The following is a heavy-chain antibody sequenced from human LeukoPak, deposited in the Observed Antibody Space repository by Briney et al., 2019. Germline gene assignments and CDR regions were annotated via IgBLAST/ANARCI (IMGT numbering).Heavy chain of an antibody. D-gene: IGHD2-15*01. J-gene: IGHJ4*02. CDR3: ASGYCSGGSCYPPDY. CDR1: GFTFSDYY. Sequence: GGSLRRSCAASGFTFSDYYMSWIRQAPGKGLEWVSYISSSGSTIYYADSVKGRFTISRDNAKNSLYLQMNSLRAEDTAVYYCASGYCSGGSCYPPDYWGQGTLVTVSS. V-gene: IGHV3-11*01. CDR2: ISSSGSTI.